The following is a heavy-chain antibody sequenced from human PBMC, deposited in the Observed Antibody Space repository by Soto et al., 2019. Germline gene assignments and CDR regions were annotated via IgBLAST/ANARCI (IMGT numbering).Heavy chain of an antibody. CDR1: GYTFTSYG. CDR2: ISAYNGNT. CDR3: AAQYCIGGSCCSADY. J-gene: IGHJ4*02. V-gene: IGHV1-18*01. Sequence: ASVKVSCKASGYTFTSYGISWVRQAPGQGLEWMGWISAYNGNTNYAQKLQGRVTMTTDTSTSTAYMELRSLRSEDTAVYYCAAQYCIGGSCCSADYWGQGTLVTVSS. D-gene: IGHD2-15*01.